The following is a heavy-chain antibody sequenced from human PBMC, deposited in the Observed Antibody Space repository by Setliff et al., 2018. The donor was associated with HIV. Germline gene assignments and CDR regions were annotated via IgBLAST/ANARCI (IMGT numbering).Heavy chain of an antibody. CDR1: GFTFNAYS. V-gene: IGHV3-30*04. Sequence: PGGSLRLSCAASGFTFNAYSIHWVRQAPGKGLVWVAVISYDGSNKYYADSVKGRFTISRDNAKKSLYLQMNSLRAEDTAVYYCARGVDLLTAPSYYYYYMDVWGKGTTVTVSS. CDR2: ISYDGSNK. CDR3: ARGVDLLTAPSYYYYYMDV. J-gene: IGHJ6*03. D-gene: IGHD3-9*01.